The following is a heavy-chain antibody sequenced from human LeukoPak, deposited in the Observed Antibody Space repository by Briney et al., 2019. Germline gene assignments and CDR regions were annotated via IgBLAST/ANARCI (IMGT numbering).Heavy chain of an antibody. CDR2: ISTSGSSI. J-gene: IGHJ6*03. CDR1: GFTFSSYG. CDR3: ARDATTELGTVYMDV. Sequence: GGSLRLSCAASGFTFSSYGMSWVRQAPGKGLEWLSHISTSGSSIHYADSVKGRFTISRDNAKNSLYLQMNSLRVEDTAVYYCARDATTELGTVYMDVWGKGTTVTISS. V-gene: IGHV3-48*04. D-gene: IGHD4-17*01.